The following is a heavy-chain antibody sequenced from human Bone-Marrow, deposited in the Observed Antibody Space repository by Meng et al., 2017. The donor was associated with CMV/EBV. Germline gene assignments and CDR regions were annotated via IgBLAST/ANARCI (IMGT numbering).Heavy chain of an antibody. V-gene: IGHV3-7*01. J-gene: IGHJ5*02. D-gene: IGHD3-3*01. Sequence: GESLKISCAASGFTFSSYWMSWVRQAPGKGLEWVANIKQDGSEKYYVDSVKGRFTISRDNAKNSLYLQMNSLRAEDTAVYYCARSYDFWSGCWCDTWGQGTLVTVSS. CDR1: GFTFSSYW. CDR3: ARSYDFWSGCWCDT. CDR2: IKQDGSEK.